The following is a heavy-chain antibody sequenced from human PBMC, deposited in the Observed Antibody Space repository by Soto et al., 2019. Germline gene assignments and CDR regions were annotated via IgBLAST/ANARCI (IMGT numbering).Heavy chain of an antibody. D-gene: IGHD1-26*01. J-gene: IGHJ6*02. V-gene: IGHV3-23*01. CDR2: ISGSGGST. CDR1: VFTFSSYA. CDR3: AKDGSGGGSYFYYYGMDV. Sequence: GSLRLSGAASVFTFSSYAMSWVRQAPGKGLEWVSAISGSGGSTYYADSVKGRFTISRDNSKNTLYLQMNSLRAEDTAVYYCAKDGSGGGSYFYYYGMDVWGQGTTVTVSS.